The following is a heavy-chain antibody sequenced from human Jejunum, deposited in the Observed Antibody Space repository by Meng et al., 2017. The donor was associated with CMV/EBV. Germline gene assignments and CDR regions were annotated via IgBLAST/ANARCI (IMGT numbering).Heavy chain of an antibody. CDR1: FSNYE. CDR3: ARGRDCSRANCYLPYYFDK. Sequence: FSNYEINWVRQAPGKGLEWLSYISSSGTSIFYAGSVKGRFTISRDNAKNSLYMQMDSLRAEDTAIYYCARGRDCSRANCYLPYYFDKWGQGTLVTVSS. CDR2: ISSSGTSI. D-gene: IGHD2-2*01. J-gene: IGHJ4*02. V-gene: IGHV3-48*03.